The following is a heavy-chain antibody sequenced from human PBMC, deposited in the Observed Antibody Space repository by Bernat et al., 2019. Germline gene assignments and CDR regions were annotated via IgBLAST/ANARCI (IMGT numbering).Heavy chain of an antibody. CDR2: INPNSGGT. J-gene: IGHJ4*02. D-gene: IGHD3-9*01. CDR1: GYTFTGYY. Sequence: QVQLVQSGAEVKKPGASVKVSCKASGYTFTGYYMHWVRQAPGQGLEWMGWINPNSGGTNYAQKFQGWVTMTRDTSISTAYMELSRLRSDDTAVYYCARAIIYYDILTVILGFDYWGQGTLVTVSS. V-gene: IGHV1-2*04. CDR3: ARAIIYYDILTVILGFDY.